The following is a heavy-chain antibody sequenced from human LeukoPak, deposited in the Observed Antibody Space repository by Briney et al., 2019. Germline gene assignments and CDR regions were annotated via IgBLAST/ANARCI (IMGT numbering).Heavy chain of an antibody. CDR1: GFTFSSYN. Sequence: GGSLRLSCAASGFTFSSYNMNWVRQAPGKGLEWVSVISWNGGSTGYADSVKGRFTISRDNANNSLYLQMNSLRAEDTALYYCARETYYYDSSGSTRFDYWGQGTLVTVSS. V-gene: IGHV3-20*04. D-gene: IGHD3-22*01. CDR2: ISWNGGST. J-gene: IGHJ4*02. CDR3: ARETYYYDSSGSTRFDY.